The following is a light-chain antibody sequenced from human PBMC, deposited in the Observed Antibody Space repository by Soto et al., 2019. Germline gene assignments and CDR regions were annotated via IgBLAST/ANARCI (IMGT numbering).Light chain of an antibody. Sequence: QSVLTQPASVSGSPGQSITISCTGTSSDVGGYNYVSWYQQHPGKAPNLMIYDVSNRPSGVSNRFSGSKSGNTASMTISGLQAEDEADYYCSSYTSSSTPHVVFGGGTKVTVL. CDR2: DVS. V-gene: IGLV2-14*01. CDR1: SSDVGGYNY. CDR3: SSYTSSSTPHVV. J-gene: IGLJ2*01.